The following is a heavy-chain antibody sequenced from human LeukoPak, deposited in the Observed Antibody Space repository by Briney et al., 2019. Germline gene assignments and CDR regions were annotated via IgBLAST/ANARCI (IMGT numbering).Heavy chain of an antibody. CDR2: INAGNGNT. CDR1: GYTFTSYG. J-gene: IGHJ4*02. CDR3: ARGYSGYDFDY. D-gene: IGHD5-12*01. V-gene: IGHV1-3*01. Sequence: ASVKVSSKASGYTFTSYGISWVRQAPGQGLEWMGWINAGNGNTKYSQKFQGRVTITRDTSATTAYMELSSLRSEDTNVYYCARGYSGYDFDYWGQGTLVTVSS.